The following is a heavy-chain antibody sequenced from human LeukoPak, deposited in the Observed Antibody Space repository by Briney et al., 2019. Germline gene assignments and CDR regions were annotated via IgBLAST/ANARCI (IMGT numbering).Heavy chain of an antibody. D-gene: IGHD1-26*01. CDR1: GFTFSDYY. CDR2: ISYDGSNK. Sequence: NPGRSLRLSCAASGFTFSDYYMSWIRQAPGRGMEWVAFISYDGSNKYYADSVKGRFTISRDNSKNTLYLQMNSLRAEDTAVYYCARVAESGSYYFGFDYYFDYWGQGTLVTVSS. V-gene: IGHV3-30-3*01. J-gene: IGHJ4*02. CDR3: ARVAESGSYYFGFDYYFDY.